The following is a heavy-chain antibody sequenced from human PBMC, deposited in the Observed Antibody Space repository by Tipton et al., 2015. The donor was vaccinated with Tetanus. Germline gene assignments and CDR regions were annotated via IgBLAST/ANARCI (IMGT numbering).Heavy chain of an antibody. Sequence: TLSLTCSVSGDSISGSHYYWGWVRQAPGKGPEWIGYIYYTGNTNYNPSLKSRVTISADTTKKQFSLNLRSVTAADTAVYYCAGLPVGGGYSAHHYFLHWGQGTLVTVSS. D-gene: IGHD4-23*01. CDR1: GDSISGSHYY. V-gene: IGHV4-61*05. CDR3: AGLPVGGGYSAHHYFLH. J-gene: IGHJ4*02. CDR2: IYYTGNT.